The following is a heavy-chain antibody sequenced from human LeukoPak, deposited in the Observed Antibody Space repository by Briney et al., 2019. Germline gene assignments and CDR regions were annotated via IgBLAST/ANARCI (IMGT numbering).Heavy chain of an antibody. CDR3: ASGRQLGY. Sequence: GGSLSLSCAASGFTFSNYWMSWVRQAPGKGLEWVANIKEDGSEKYYVDSVKGRFTISRDNARNSLYLQLNSLRAEDTAVYYCASGRQLGYWGQGTLVTVSS. CDR2: IKEDGSEK. V-gene: IGHV3-7*01. CDR1: GFTFSNYW. J-gene: IGHJ4*02. D-gene: IGHD6-13*01.